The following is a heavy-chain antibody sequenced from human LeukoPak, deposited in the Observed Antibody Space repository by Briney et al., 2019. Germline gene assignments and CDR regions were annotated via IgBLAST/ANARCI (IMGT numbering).Heavy chain of an antibody. CDR3: ARVGKGVAGYYYYYMDV. V-gene: IGHV4-38-2*02. CDR1: GYSISSGYY. J-gene: IGHJ6*03. D-gene: IGHD3-3*01. CDR2: MYHSGGSENT. Sequence: PSETLSLTCTVSGYSISSGYYWGWIRQPPGKGLEWIGSMYHSGGSENTYYNPSLKSRVTISVDTSKNQFSLKLSSVTAADTAVYYCARVGKGVAGYYYYYMDVWGKGTTVTVSS.